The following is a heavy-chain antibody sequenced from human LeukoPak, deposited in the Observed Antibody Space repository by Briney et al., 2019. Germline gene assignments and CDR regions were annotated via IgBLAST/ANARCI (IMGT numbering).Heavy chain of an antibody. CDR2: IKSKTDGGTT. J-gene: IGHJ4*02. Sequence: GGTLRLSCAASGFTFSNAWMSWVRQAPGKGLEWVGRIKSKTDGGTTDYAAPVKGRFTISRDDSKNTLYLQMNSLRAEDTAVYYCARSPDYYGSGSYYEEGYFDYWGQGTLVTVSS. V-gene: IGHV3-15*01. D-gene: IGHD3-10*01. CDR1: GFTFSNAW. CDR3: ARSPDYYGSGSYYEEGYFDY.